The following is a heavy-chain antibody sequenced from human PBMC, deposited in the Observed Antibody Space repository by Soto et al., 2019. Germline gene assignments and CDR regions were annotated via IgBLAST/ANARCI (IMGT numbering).Heavy chain of an antibody. V-gene: IGHV1-18*01. Sequence: VQLVQSGAEVKKPGASVKVSCKASGYTFTSYGISWVRQAPGQGLEWMGWISAYNGNTNYAQKLQGRVTRTTDTSTSTAYMELRSLISDDPAVYYCAGDLTSGAVDYWGQATLVTLSS. CDR1: GYTFTSYG. D-gene: IGHD3-10*01. CDR3: AGDLTSGAVDY. CDR2: ISAYNGNT. J-gene: IGHJ4*02.